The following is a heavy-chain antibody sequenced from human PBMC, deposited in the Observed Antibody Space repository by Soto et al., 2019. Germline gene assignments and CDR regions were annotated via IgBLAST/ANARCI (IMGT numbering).Heavy chain of an antibody. Sequence: EVQLLESGGGLVRPGGSLRLSCGASGFTFRNYAMTWVRQAPGKGLEWVSGISGSGAYTNYADSVKGRFTISRDNSKDTLFLQMNSLRADDTAVYYCAKSMIFAVVFGWFDPWGQGTLVTVSS. J-gene: IGHJ5*02. D-gene: IGHD3-3*01. CDR1: GFTFRNYA. V-gene: IGHV3-23*01. CDR2: ISGSGAYT. CDR3: AKSMIFAVVFGWFDP.